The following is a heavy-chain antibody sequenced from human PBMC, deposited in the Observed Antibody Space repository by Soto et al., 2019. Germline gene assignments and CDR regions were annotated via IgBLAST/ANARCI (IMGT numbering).Heavy chain of an antibody. CDR1: GFPVSSNY. V-gene: IGHV3-53*01. CDR2: IYTDGNT. D-gene: IGHD1-20*01. J-gene: IGHJ4*02. CDR3: ARDSVAAGVTGANDY. Sequence: EVQLVESGGGLVQPGGSLRLSCAASGFPVSSNYISWVRQAPGKGLEWVSVIYTDGNTYYADSVKGRFTISRDNSKNTVYLQMNSLRAEDTAMYYCARDSVAAGVTGANDYWGQGTLVTVSS.